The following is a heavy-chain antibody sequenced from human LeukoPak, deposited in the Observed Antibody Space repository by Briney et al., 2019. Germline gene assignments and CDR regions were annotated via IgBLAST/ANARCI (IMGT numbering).Heavy chain of an antibody. D-gene: IGHD4-11*01. CDR1: GFSLNTTGMR. CDR2: IDWDDDK. CDR3: ARISYSKSFLDY. V-gene: IGHV2-70*04. J-gene: IGHJ4*02. Sequence: SGPTLVNPTQTLTLTCSFSGFSLNTTGMRVSWIRQPPGKALEWLARIDWDDDKFYTTSLKTRLTISKDTSKNQVVLTMTNMDPVDTATYYCARISYSKSFLDYWGQGTLVTVSS.